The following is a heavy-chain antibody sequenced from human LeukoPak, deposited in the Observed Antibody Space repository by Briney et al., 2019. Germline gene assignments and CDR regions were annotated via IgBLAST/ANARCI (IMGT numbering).Heavy chain of an antibody. V-gene: IGHV4-61*02. Sequence: SQTLSLTRTVSGGSISSGSYYWSWIRQPAGKGLEWIGRIYTSGSTNYNPSLKSRVTISVDTSKNQFSLKLSSVTAADTAVYYCARLRYSYGFFDYWGQGTLVTVSS. CDR1: GGSISSGSYY. J-gene: IGHJ4*02. CDR3: ARLRYSYGFFDY. CDR2: IYTSGST. D-gene: IGHD5-18*01.